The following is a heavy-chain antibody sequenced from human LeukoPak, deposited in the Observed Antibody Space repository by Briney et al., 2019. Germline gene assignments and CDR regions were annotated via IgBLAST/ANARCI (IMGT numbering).Heavy chain of an antibody. CDR3: AKDVSGSYGWDY. Sequence: GGSLRLSCAASGFTFNNYGMHWVRQAPGKGLEWVAVTSYDGTKKYYADSVKGRFTISRDDSTNTLCLQMNGLRTEDTALYYCAKDVSGSYGWDYWGQGTLVTVSS. V-gene: IGHV3-30*18. CDR1: GFTFNNYG. D-gene: IGHD1-26*01. J-gene: IGHJ4*02. CDR2: TSYDGTKK.